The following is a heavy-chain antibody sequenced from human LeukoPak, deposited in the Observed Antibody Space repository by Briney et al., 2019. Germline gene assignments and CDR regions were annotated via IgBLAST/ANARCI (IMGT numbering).Heavy chain of an antibody. CDR2: IWYDGSKK. CDR1: GFTFSSYG. J-gene: IGHJ4*02. V-gene: IGHV3-33*01. D-gene: IGHD1-26*01. CDR3: AREFFDREGGTTVLDY. Sequence: GRSLRLSCAASGFTFSSYGMHWVRQAPGKGLEWVALIWYDGSKKFYTDSVKGRFTISRDNAKNSLYLQMNSLRAEDTAVYYCAREFFDREGGTTVLDYWGQGTLVTVSS.